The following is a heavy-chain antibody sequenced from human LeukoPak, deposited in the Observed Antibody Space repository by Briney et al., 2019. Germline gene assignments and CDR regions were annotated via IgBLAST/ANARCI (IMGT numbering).Heavy chain of an antibody. CDR3: ARARYSSGPFDS. D-gene: IGHD6-19*01. Sequence: GGSLRLSCAASGFTFDDYGMSWVRQTPGKGLEWVSGINWNGGRTGYADSVKGRFTISRDNAKNSLYLQMNSLKAEDTAFYYCARARYSSGPFDSWGQGTLVTVSS. CDR1: GFTFDDYG. CDR2: INWNGGRT. J-gene: IGHJ4*02. V-gene: IGHV3-20*04.